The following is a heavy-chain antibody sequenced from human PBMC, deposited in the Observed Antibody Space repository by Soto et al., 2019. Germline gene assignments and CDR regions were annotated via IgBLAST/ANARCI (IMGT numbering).Heavy chain of an antibody. V-gene: IGHV4-59*01. CDR1: GGSISSSY. Sequence: SETLSLTCTVSGGSISSSYWSWIRQPPGKGLEWIGYIYHSGSTYYNPSLKSRVTISVDTSKNQFSLKLSSVTAADTAVYYCARIAARPPSTWYYGMDVWGQGTTVTVSS. D-gene: IGHD6-6*01. CDR2: IYHSGST. CDR3: ARIAARPPSTWYYGMDV. J-gene: IGHJ6*02.